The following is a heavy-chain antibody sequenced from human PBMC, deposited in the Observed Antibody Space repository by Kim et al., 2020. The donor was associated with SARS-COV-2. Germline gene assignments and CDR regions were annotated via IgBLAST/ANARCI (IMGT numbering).Heavy chain of an antibody. D-gene: IGHD4-17*01. J-gene: IGHJ6*02. V-gene: IGHV3-48*03. Sequence: IKYSDSVEGRLTISIDNAQNSLYLQMNSLRADDTAVYYCARRLPYYDMDVWGQGATVTVSS. CDR2: I. CDR3: ARRLPYYDMDV.